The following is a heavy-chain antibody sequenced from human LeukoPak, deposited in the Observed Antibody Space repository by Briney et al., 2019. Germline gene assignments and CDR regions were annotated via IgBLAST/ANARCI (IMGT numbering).Heavy chain of an antibody. CDR2: NRDKASGHTT. J-gene: IGHJ3*01. CDR3: PSDGPKTPSWLESA. CDR1: GFTFSDQY. D-gene: IGHD6-19*01. V-gene: IGHV3-72*01. Sequence: GGSLRLSCAASGFTFSDQYMDWVRQTPGKGLEWVGRNRDKASGHTTEYAASVKGRFSISRDDSKNSVHLQMNSLKTEDTAVYYCPSDGPKTPSWLESAWGQGPRFIVS.